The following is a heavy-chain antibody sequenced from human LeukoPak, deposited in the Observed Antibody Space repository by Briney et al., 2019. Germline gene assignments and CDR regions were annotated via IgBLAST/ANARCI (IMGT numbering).Heavy chain of an antibody. CDR1: GDSVSSNSAA. J-gene: IGHJ4*02. Sequence: SQTLSLTCAISGDSVSSNSAAWNWIRQSPSRGLEWLGRTYYRSKWYNDYAVSVKSRITINPDTSKNQFSLQLNSVTPEDTAVYYCARGSWRGFGELLTLDYWGQGTLVTVSS. CDR2: TYYRSKWYN. CDR3: ARGSWRGFGELLTLDY. D-gene: IGHD3-10*01. V-gene: IGHV6-1*01.